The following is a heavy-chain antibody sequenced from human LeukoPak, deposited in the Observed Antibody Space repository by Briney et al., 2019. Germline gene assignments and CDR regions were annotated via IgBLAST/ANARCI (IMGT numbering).Heavy chain of an antibody. D-gene: IGHD2-2*01. J-gene: IGHJ6*02. V-gene: IGHV5-51*01. CDR3: ARRSRSTEYYYALDV. CDR2: IYPGDSET. CDR1: EYSFTNNW. Sequence: GESLKISCKGSEYSFTNNWIGWVRQMPGKGLEWMGIIYPGDSETIYSPSFQGQVTISVDKSITTAYLQWSSLKASDSAIYFCARRSRSTEYYYALDVWGQGTTVTVSS.